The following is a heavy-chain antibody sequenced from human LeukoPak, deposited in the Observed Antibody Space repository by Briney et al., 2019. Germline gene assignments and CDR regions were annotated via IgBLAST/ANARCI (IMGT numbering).Heavy chain of an antibody. Sequence: GGSLRLSCAASGFTFDDYAMHWVRQAPGKGLEWVSGISWNSGSIGYADSVKGRFTISRDNAKNSLYLQMNSLRAEDTALYYCAKGNYYDLPYYSDYWGQGTLVTVSS. CDR1: GFTFDDYA. CDR2: ISWNSGSI. J-gene: IGHJ4*02. V-gene: IGHV3-9*01. CDR3: AKGNYYDLPYYSDY. D-gene: IGHD3-22*01.